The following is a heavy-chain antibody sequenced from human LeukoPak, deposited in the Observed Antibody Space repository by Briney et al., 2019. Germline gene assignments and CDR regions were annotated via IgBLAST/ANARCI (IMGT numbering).Heavy chain of an antibody. CDR1: GVTFSSYA. J-gene: IGHJ4*02. Sequence: VKVSCKASGVTFSSYAVSWVRQAPGQGLEWMGRIIPIFGTANYAQKFQGRVTITTDESTSTAYMELSSLRSEDTAVYYCARDDLGFALWWGQGTLVTVSS. D-gene: IGHD2-21*02. V-gene: IGHV1-69*13. CDR3: ARDDLGFALW. CDR2: IIPIFGTA.